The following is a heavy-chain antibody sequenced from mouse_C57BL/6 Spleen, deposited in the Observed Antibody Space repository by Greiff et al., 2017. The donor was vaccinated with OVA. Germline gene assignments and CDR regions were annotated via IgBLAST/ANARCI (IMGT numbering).Heavy chain of an antibody. J-gene: IGHJ4*01. CDR3: TRDRDYYDNSHGAMDY. CDR1: GFTFSSYA. D-gene: IGHD1-1*01. CDR2: ISSGGDYI. Sequence: EVKLVESGEGLVKPGGSLKLSCAASGFTFSSYAMSWVRQTPEKRLEGVAYISSGGDYIYYADTVKGRFTISRDNARNTLYLQMSRLKSDDTAMYYCTRDRDYYDNSHGAMDYWGQGTSVTVSS. V-gene: IGHV5-9-1*02.